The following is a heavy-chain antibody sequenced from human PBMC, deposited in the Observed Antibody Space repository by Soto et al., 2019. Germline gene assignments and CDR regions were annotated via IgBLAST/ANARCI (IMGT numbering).Heavy chain of an antibody. J-gene: IGHJ4*02. Sequence: QVQLQESGPGLVKPSETLSLTCTVSGDSISSGPFYWSWIRQHPGKGLEWIGYVYYSGSTPYNPSLKRRLTMSVDTSKSQFSLRLTSVTAADTAIYYCARGLRLVDLYYFDYWGQGTLVTVSS. CDR2: VYYSGST. V-gene: IGHV4-31*03. D-gene: IGHD3-9*01. CDR3: ARGLRLVDLYYFDY. CDR1: GDSISSGPFY.